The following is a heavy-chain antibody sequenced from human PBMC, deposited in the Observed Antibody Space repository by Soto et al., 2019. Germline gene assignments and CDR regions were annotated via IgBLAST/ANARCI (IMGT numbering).Heavy chain of an antibody. CDR1: GYSFSRYG. D-gene: IGHD2-2*01. Sequence: SVKVSCTASGYSFSRYGISWVRQAPGQGIEWMGWISAYNENTKYAQKFQGRVTMTTDTSTSTAYMDLRSLTSDDTAMYYCAREGFCSRSRGALYSHDLFGMDFLGHGTPGT. CDR3: AREGFCSRSRGALYSHDLFGMDF. V-gene: IGHV1-18*01. CDR2: ISAYNENT. J-gene: IGHJ6*03.